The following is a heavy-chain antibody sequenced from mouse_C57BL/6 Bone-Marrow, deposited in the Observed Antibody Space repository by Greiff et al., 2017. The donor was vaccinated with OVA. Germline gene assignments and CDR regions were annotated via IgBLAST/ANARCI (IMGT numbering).Heavy chain of an antibody. Sequence: EVQLQQSGPGLAKPSQTLSLTCSVTGYSITSDYWNWIRKFPGNKLEYMGYISYSGSTYYNPSLKSRISITRDTSKNQYYLQLNSVTTEDTATYYCARGPYYYGSNWYFDVWGTGTTVTVSS. V-gene: IGHV3-8*01. CDR3: ARGPYYYGSNWYFDV. CDR2: ISYSGST. J-gene: IGHJ1*03. CDR1: GYSITSDY. D-gene: IGHD1-1*01.